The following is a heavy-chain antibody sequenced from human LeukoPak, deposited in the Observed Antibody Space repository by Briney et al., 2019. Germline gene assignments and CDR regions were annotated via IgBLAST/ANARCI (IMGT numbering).Heavy chain of an antibody. CDR2: INHSGST. V-gene: IGHV4-34*01. J-gene: IGHJ3*02. D-gene: IGHD3-9*01. CDR3: ARGFYDILTGYLFNAFDI. Sequence: SETLSLTCAVYGGSFSGYYWSWIRQAPGKGLEWIGEINHSGSTNYNPSLKSRVTISVDTSKNQFSLKLSSVTAADTAVYYCARGFYDILTGYLFNAFDIWGQGTMVTASS. CDR1: GGSFSGYY.